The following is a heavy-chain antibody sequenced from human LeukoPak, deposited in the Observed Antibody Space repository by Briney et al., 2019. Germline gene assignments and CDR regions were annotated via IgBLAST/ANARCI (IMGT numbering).Heavy chain of an antibody. Sequence: PGGSLRLSCATSGFTFSSYWMSWVRQAPGKGLEWVANIKQDGTEKYYVDSVKGRFTISRDNAKNSLYLQMNSLRAEDTAVYYSAREGWLRDFDYWGQGTLVTVSS. CDR3: AREGWLRDFDY. CDR2: IKQDGTEK. D-gene: IGHD5-12*01. CDR1: GFTFSSYW. V-gene: IGHV3-7*01. J-gene: IGHJ4*02.